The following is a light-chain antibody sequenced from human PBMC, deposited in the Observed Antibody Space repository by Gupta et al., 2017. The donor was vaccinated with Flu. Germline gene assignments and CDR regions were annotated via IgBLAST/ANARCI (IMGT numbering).Light chain of an antibody. Sequence: EIVLTQSPATLSLSPGETATLSCRASQSVGTYLTWYQHKPGQAPRLLSDDASRRAAGVPARCSGSGSGTDGTLAISRLEPEDVAVYYCQHRRKWPRTFGQGTKLESK. J-gene: IGKJ2*01. CDR3: QHRRKWPRT. V-gene: IGKV3-11*01. CDR1: QSVGTY. CDR2: DAS.